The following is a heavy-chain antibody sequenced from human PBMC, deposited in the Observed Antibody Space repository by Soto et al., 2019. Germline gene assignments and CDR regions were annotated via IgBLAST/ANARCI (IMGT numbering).Heavy chain of an antibody. V-gene: IGHV5-51*01. CDR1: GYSFTSYW. D-gene: IGHD2-15*01. Sequence: PGDSLKISCKGSGYSFTSYWIGWVRQMPGEGLEWMGIIYPGDSDTRYSPSFQGQVTTSADKSISTAYLQWSSLKASDTAMYYCVRLGSCSVGSCYRHFAYWGPGTLVTVPS. CDR3: VRLGSCSVGSCYRHFAY. CDR2: IYPGDSDT. J-gene: IGHJ4*02.